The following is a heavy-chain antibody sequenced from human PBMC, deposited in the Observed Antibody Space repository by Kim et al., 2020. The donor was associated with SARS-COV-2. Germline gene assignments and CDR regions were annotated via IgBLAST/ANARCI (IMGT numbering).Heavy chain of an antibody. CDR3: ARYRRSANYYFFDS. D-gene: IGHD3-3*01. V-gene: IGHV4-39*01. Sequence: SPSLKSRVTISVDTSKNQFSLNLSSVTAADTAVYYCARYRRSANYYFFDSWGQGTLVTVSS. J-gene: IGHJ4*02.